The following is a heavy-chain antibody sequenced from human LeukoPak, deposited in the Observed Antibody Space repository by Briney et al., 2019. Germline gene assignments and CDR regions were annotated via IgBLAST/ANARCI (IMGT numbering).Heavy chain of an antibody. J-gene: IGHJ4*02. CDR1: GFTFSSYG. Sequence: PGRSLRLSCAASGFTFSSYGMHWVRQAPGKGLEWVAVISYDGSNKYYADSVKGRFTISRDNSKNTLYLQMNSLRAEDTAVYYCAKDRGGWCFGYWGQGTLVTVSS. V-gene: IGHV3-30*18. CDR2: ISYDGSNK. D-gene: IGHD6-19*01. CDR3: AKDRGGWCFGY.